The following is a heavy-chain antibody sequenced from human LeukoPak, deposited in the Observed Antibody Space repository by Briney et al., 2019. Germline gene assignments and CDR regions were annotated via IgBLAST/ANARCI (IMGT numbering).Heavy chain of an antibody. CDR2: ISAYNGNT. J-gene: IGHJ4*02. CDR3: ARLAHKLLWFGELLPNFDY. V-gene: IGHV1-18*01. Sequence: ASVKVSCKASGYTFTSYGISWVRQAPGQGLEWMGWISAYNGNTNYAQKLQGRVTMTTDTSTSTACMELRSLRSDDTAVYYCARLAHKLLWFGELLPNFDYWGQGTLVTVSS. D-gene: IGHD3-10*01. CDR1: GYTFTSYG.